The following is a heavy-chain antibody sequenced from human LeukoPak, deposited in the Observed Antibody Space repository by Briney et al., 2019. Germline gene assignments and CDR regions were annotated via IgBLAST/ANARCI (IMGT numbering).Heavy chain of an antibody. D-gene: IGHD6-13*01. CDR1: GFTFGDYA. Sequence: GGSLRLSCTASGFTFGDYAVSWVRRAPGRGLEWVGLIRRRAFGETADYAASVRGRFTISRDDSKSIAYLQMNSLKTENTAVYYCTREGAAAAYGMDVWGQGTTVTVSS. V-gene: IGHV3-49*04. J-gene: IGHJ6*02. CDR3: TREGAAAAYGMDV. CDR2: IRRRAFGETA.